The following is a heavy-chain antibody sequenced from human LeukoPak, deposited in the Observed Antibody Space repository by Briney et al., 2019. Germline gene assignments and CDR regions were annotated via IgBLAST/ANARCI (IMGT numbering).Heavy chain of an antibody. J-gene: IGHJ5*01. CDR1: GFVFSASY. Sequence: PGGSLRLSCAASGFVFSASYMSWVRKAPGKGLEWVATIKPDGSEKYHVDSVSGRFTISRDNTNDSPFLQMNSLRVDDTAVYYCVRGGTYWTVSWGQGTLVNV. V-gene: IGHV3-7*01. CDR3: VRGGTYWTVS. CDR2: IKPDGSEK.